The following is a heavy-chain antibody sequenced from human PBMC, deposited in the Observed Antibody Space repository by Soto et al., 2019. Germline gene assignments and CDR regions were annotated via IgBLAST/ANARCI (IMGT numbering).Heavy chain of an antibody. CDR3: ARLGGYYQALDS. V-gene: IGHV4-59*08. J-gene: IGHJ4*02. CDR2: IYYAGTT. Sequence: QVQLQESGPRLVKPSETLSLTCTVSSGSINNYYWSWIRQPPGKGLEFIGYIYYAGTTTYNPSLKRRVTISVDTSQTQFSLKLSSVTAADTAVYYCARLGGYYQALDSWGQGTLLTVSS. CDR1: SGSINNYY. D-gene: IGHD3-22*01.